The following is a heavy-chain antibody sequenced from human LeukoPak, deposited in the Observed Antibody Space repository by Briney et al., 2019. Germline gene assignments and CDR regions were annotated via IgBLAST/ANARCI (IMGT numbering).Heavy chain of an antibody. CDR3: ARGTTGVAFDI. CDR2: IYHSGNT. D-gene: IGHD4-11*01. Sequence: SQTLSLTCTVSGGSISSGGYYWSWIRQPPGKGLEWIGYIYHSGNTYYNPSLKSRVTISVDRSKSQFSLKLSSVTAADTAVYYCARGTTGVAFDIWGQGTMVTVSS. V-gene: IGHV4-30-2*01. J-gene: IGHJ3*02. CDR1: GGSISSGGYY.